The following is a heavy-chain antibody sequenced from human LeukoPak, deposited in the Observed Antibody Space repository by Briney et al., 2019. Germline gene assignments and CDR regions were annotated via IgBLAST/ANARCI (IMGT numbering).Heavy chain of an antibody. CDR1: GGSISSGSYY. CDR2: IYTSGST. V-gene: IGHV4-61*02. J-gene: IGHJ3*02. Sequence: PSQTLSLTCTVSGGSISSGSYYWSWIRQPAGKGLEWIGRIYTSGSTNYNPSLKRRVTISVDTSKNQFSLKLSSVTAAYTAVYYCARGRPFDIWGQGTMVTVSS. CDR3: ARGRPFDI.